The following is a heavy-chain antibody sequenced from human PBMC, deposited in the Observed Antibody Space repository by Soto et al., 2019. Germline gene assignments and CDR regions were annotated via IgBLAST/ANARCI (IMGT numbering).Heavy chain of an antibody. CDR3: TKGGDSWSGYAQH. V-gene: IGHV3-23*01. CDR2: ISDSGGSS. Sequence: EVQLLQSGGGLVQPGGSLRLSCAASGFSFGNYVMNWVRQAPGKGLEWVSGISDSGGSSSSPDSVKGRFTVSRDNSKNTLYLQMDSLTGDDTAVYYCTKGGDSWSGYAQHWGQGALVTVAS. CDR1: GFSFGNYV. J-gene: IGHJ1*01. D-gene: IGHD3-3*01.